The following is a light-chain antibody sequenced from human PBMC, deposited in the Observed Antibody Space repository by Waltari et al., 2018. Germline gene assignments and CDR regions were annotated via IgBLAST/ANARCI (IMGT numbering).Light chain of an antibody. CDR3: ATWDGSLTAWV. CDR1: TSNIGRNY. Sequence: QSVLTQPPSASGTPGQRVTISCSGGTSNIGRNYVYWYQQFPGTAPKLLVYRNNERPAGVPDRISGSKSGTVASLAISGLRSEEEADYYCATWDGSLTAWVFGGGTKLTVL. CDR2: RNN. J-gene: IGLJ3*02. V-gene: IGLV1-47*01.